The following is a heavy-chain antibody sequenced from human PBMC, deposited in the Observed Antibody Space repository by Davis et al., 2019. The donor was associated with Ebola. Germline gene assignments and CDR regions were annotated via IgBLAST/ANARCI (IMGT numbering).Heavy chain of an antibody. CDR3: AIIDSSGWYYFDY. J-gene: IGHJ4*02. CDR2: IKQDGSEK. CDR1: GFTFSSYW. D-gene: IGHD6-19*01. V-gene: IGHV3-7*01. Sequence: PGGSLRLSCAASGFTFSSYWMHWVRQAPGKGLEWVANIKQDGSEKYYVDSVKGRFTISRDNSKNTLYLQMNSLRGEDTAVYYCAIIDSSGWYYFDYWGQGTLVTVSS.